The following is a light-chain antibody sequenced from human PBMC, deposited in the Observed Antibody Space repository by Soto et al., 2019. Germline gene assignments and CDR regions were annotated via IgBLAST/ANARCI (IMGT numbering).Light chain of an antibody. Sequence: QSVLTQPASVSGSPGQSITISCTGTSSDVGGYNHVSWYQIHPGKAPKLIISEVTSRPSGVSYRFSGSKSGNSASLTISGLQAEDEADYYCSSYASSSSYVFGGGTQLTVL. J-gene: IGLJ7*01. CDR3: SSYASSSSYV. CDR2: EVT. V-gene: IGLV2-14*01. CDR1: SSDVGGYNH.